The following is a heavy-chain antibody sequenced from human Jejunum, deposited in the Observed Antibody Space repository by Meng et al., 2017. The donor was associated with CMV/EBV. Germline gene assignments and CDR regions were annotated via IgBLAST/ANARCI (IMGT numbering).Heavy chain of an antibody. J-gene: IGHJ4*02. CDR2: ISYEAGYK. V-gene: IGHV3-30-3*01. CDR3: ARDKGAGLLYLDY. Sequence: SGFTFSNYAMHWVRQAPGKGLGWVAVISYEAGYKNYADSVKGRFTISRDSSKNTVHLQMNSLRPEDMAVYYCARDKGAGLLYLDYWGQGTLVTVSS. CDR1: GFTFSNYA. D-gene: IGHD2/OR15-2a*01.